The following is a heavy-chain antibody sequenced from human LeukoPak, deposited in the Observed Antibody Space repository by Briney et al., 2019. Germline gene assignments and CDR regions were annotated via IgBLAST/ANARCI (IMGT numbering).Heavy chain of an antibody. J-gene: IGHJ4*02. CDR3: ARAVDIVATILDY. Sequence: GGSLRLSCEASGFSLSDFGTHWVRKAPGKGLGWVAVISYDGSNKYYADSVKGRFTISRDNSKNTLYLQMNSLRAEDTAVYYCARAVDIVATILDYWGQGTLVTVSS. D-gene: IGHD5-12*01. CDR1: GFSLSDFG. CDR2: ISYDGSNK. V-gene: IGHV3-30*03.